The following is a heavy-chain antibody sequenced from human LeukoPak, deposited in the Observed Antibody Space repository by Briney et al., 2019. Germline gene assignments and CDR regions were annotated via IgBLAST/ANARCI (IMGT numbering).Heavy chain of an antibody. J-gene: IGHJ4*02. V-gene: IGHV3-33*01. CDR3: ARDAQRGFDYSNSLEH. CDR2: IWSDATNQ. Sequence: GRSLRLSCEASGFTFSHYGMHWVRQAPGKGLEWVAVIWSDATNQYYADSVKGRFTISRDNFKKTVSLQMNSLRAEDTAVYYFARDAQRGFDYSNSLEHWGQGSLVTVSS. D-gene: IGHD4-11*01. CDR1: GFTFSHYG.